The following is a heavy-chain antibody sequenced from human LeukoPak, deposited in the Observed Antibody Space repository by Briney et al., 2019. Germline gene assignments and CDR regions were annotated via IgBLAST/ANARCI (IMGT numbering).Heavy chain of an antibody. J-gene: IGHJ4*02. V-gene: IGHV3-21*01. Sequence: GGSLSLSCAASGFTFSSYSMNWVRQAPGKGLEWVSSISSSSSYIYYADSVKGRFTISRDNAKNSLYLQMNSLRAEDTAVYYCARDSSRGVRYWGQGTLVTVSS. D-gene: IGHD6-13*01. CDR3: ARDSSRGVRY. CDR1: GFTFSSYS. CDR2: ISSSSSYI.